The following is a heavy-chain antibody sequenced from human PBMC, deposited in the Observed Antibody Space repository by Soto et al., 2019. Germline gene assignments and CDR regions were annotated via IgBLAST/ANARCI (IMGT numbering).Heavy chain of an antibody. J-gene: IGHJ4*02. D-gene: IGHD1-1*01. V-gene: IGHV3-23*01. CDR1: GFTFSNYA. Sequence: GGSLRLSCAASGFTFSNYAMAWVRQAPGEGLEWVSGISVTGVSTYYADSVKGRFTISRDNSKNTLYLQMHSLTAEDTAVYYCSTDGTNYGSFDYWGQGALVTVSS. CDR2: ISVTGVST. CDR3: STDGTNYGSFDY.